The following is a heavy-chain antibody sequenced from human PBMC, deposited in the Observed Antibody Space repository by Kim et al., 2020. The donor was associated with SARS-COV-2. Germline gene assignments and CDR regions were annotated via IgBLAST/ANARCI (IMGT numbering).Heavy chain of an antibody. J-gene: IGHJ6*02. Sequence: SETLSLTCTVSGGSISSYYWSWIRQPPGKGLEWIGYIYYSGSTNYNPSLKSRVTISVDTSKNQFSLKLSSVTAADTAVYYCARSDQNYCYYYGMDVWGQGTTVTVSS. V-gene: IGHV4-59*01. CDR3: ARSDQNYCYYYGMDV. CDR2: IYYSGST. CDR1: GGSISSYY.